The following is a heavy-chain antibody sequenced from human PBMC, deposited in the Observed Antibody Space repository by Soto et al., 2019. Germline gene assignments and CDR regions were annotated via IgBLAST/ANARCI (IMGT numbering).Heavy chain of an antibody. CDR2: ISHDGSNK. CDR1: GFTFSDYA. Sequence: QVQLVESGGGVVQPVRSLRLSCAASGFTFSDYAMHWVGQAPGKGLEWVALISHDGSNKYYPDSVEGRFTISRDNSKNTLYLQMNRLRAVDTAVYYCARARTYRFDYWGQGTLVTVSS. J-gene: IGHJ4*02. CDR3: ARARTYRFDY. V-gene: IGHV3-30-3*01.